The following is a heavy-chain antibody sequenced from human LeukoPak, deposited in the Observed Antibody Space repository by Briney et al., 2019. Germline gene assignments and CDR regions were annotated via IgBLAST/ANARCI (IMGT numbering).Heavy chain of an antibody. Sequence: PGGSLRLSCVASGLTFSNAWMTWVRQAPGKGLEWVSSISSSARYIYYADSVKGRFIVSKDDAKSAAFLQMDRLRVEDTAVYYCTRGRGVFGKVVPTAIFFGNWGQGTLVTVSS. D-gene: IGHD2-2*01. V-gene: IGHV3-21*01. J-gene: IGHJ4*02. CDR2: ISSSARYI. CDR3: TRGRGVFGKVVPTAIFFGN. CDR1: GLTFSNAW.